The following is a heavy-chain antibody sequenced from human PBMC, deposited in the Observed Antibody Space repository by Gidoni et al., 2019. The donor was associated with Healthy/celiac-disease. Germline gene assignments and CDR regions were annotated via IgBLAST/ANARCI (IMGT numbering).Heavy chain of an antibody. CDR3: ARLFDLDLAYCGGDCYPNDAFDI. V-gene: IGHV3-30*04. J-gene: IGHJ3*02. CDR1: GFTFSSYA. Sequence: QVQLVESGGGVVQPGRSLRLSCAASGFTFSSYAMHWVRQAPGKGLEWVAVISYDGSNKYYADSVKGRFTISRDNSKNTLYLQMNSLRAEDTAVYYCARLFDLDLAYCGGDCYPNDAFDIWGQGTMVTVSS. CDR2: ISYDGSNK. D-gene: IGHD2-21*02.